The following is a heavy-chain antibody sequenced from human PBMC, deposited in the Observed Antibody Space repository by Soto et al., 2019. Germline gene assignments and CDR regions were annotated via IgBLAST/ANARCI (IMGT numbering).Heavy chain of an antibody. Sequence: SETLSLTCTVSGGSISSSSYYWGWIRQPPGKGLEWIGSIYYSGSTYYNPSLKSRVTISVDTSKNQFPLKLSSVTAADTAVYYCARGIEGWYQGRYYYGMDVWGQGTTVTVSS. V-gene: IGHV4-39*06. CDR1: GGSISSSSYY. D-gene: IGHD6-19*01. J-gene: IGHJ6*02. CDR3: ARGIEGWYQGRYYYGMDV. CDR2: IYYSGST.